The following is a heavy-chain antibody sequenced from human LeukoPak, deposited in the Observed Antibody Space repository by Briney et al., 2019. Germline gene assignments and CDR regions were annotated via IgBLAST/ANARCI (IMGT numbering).Heavy chain of an antibody. CDR2: IIPIFGTA. Sequence: SVKVSCKVSGYTLIELSMHWVRQAPGKGLEWMGGIIPIFGTANYAQKFQGRVTITADESTSTAYMELSSLRSEDTAVYYCARTPETREEVVPAAITPPDYYYYMDVWGKGTTVTVSS. CDR1: GYTLIELS. V-gene: IGHV1-69*13. D-gene: IGHD2-2*01. CDR3: ARTPETREEVVPAAITPPDYYYYMDV. J-gene: IGHJ6*03.